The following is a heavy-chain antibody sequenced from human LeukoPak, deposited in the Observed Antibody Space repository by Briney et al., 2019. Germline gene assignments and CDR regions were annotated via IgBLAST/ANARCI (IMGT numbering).Heavy chain of an antibody. Sequence: PSETLSLTXXVSGGSXXXXXXXXXVRQXPXXXXEWIGXXYHSGSTXXXPXXXXRVXXXXDXSXNQFSLELSSVTAADTAVYYCARGDIPNWFDPWGQGTLVTVSS. D-gene: IGHD2-2*02. V-gene: IGHV4-4*02. CDR3: ARGDIPNWFDP. CDR2: XYHSGST. CDR1: GGSXXXXXX. J-gene: IGHJ5*02.